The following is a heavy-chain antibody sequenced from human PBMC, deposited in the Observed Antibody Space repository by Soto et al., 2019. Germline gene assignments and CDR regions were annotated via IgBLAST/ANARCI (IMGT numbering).Heavy chain of an antibody. Sequence: PSETLSLTCTVSGGSIISYYWSWIRQPPGKGLEWIGYIYYSGSTNYNPSLKSRVTISVDTSKNQFSLKLSSVTAADTAVYYCARAWGYYFDYWGQGTLVTVSS. D-gene: IGHD3-16*01. J-gene: IGHJ4*02. CDR3: ARAWGYYFDY. V-gene: IGHV4-59*01. CDR2: IYYSGST. CDR1: GGSIISYY.